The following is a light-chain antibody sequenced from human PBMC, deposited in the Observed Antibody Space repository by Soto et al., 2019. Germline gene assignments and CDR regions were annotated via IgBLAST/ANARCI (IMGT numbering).Light chain of an antibody. CDR2: YNN. J-gene: IGLJ1*01. Sequence: QSVLTQPPSASGTPGQRVTISCSGRSSNIGSNYVYWYQQLPGTAPKLLIYYNNQRPSGVPDRFSGSKSGTSASLAISGLRSEDEANYNCAKWVDGLSGYVSETGTKLTFL. CDR1: SSNIGSNY. V-gene: IGLV1-47*02. CDR3: AKWVDGLSGYV.